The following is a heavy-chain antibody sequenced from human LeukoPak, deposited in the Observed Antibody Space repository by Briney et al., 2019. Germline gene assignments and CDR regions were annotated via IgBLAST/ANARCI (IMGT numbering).Heavy chain of an antibody. CDR3: ATEMGDY. V-gene: IGHV3-48*01. Sequence: GGSLRLSCAASGFTFSTYSMNWVRQAPGKGLEWVSYISSGSSTIYYADSVKGRFTISRDNGKNSLYLQMNSLRAEDTAVYYCATEMGDYWGQGTLVTVSS. CDR1: GFTFSTYS. D-gene: IGHD2-8*01. J-gene: IGHJ4*02. CDR2: ISSGSSTI.